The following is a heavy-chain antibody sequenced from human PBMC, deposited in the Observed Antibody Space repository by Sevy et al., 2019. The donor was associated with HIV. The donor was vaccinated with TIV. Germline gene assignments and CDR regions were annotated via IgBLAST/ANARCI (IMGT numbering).Heavy chain of an antibody. J-gene: IGHJ6*02. CDR3: ARGMILEGSWCGMDV. D-gene: IGHD3-3*01. CDR1: GFTVSSNY. Sequence: GGSLRLSCAVSGFTVSSNYMTWVRQAPGKGLEWVSFIFSGGSTYYADSVKGRFTISRDNSRNTLSLQMNSLRAEDTAVYYCARGMILEGSWCGMDVWGQGTTVTVSS. CDR2: IFSGGST. V-gene: IGHV3-53*01.